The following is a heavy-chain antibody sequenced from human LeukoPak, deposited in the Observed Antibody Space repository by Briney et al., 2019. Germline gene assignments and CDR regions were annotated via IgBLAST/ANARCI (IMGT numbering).Heavy chain of an antibody. V-gene: IGHV3-43*02. CDR3: AKPPRSGYSYGYFDY. CDR2: ISEDGGTT. Sequence: PGGSLRLSCAASGFTFDDYAMHWVRQAPGKGLEWVSLISEDGGTTYYADSVKGRFTISRDNSKNSLYLQMNSLRTEDTALYYCAKPPRSGYSYGYFDYWGQGALVTVSS. D-gene: IGHD5-18*01. J-gene: IGHJ4*02. CDR1: GFTFDDYA.